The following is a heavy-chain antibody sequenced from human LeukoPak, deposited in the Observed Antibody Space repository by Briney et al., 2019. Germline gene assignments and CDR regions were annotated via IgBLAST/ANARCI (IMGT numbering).Heavy chain of an antibody. CDR3: ASHRGVAGTLVHFDY. D-gene: IGHD6-19*01. J-gene: IGHJ4*03. V-gene: IGHV4-59*08. CDR1: GRSISSFF. CDR2: IYYSGST. Sequence: SQTLSLTCTLAGRSISSFFWGWIRHPPGRGLGWIGCIYYSGSTNDNTTLKSRVTISVDTSRSQCSLRLSSGTAADTAVYYCASHRGVAGTLVHFDYWGHGTLVTVSS.